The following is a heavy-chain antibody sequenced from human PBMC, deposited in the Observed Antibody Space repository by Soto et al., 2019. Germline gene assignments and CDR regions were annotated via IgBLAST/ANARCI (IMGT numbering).Heavy chain of an antibody. J-gene: IGHJ4*02. V-gene: IGHV3-48*02. CDR2: ISSTSVTI. D-gene: IGHD3-10*02. CDR3: ARDRPLFD. CDR1: GFTFNNYA. Sequence: EVQLVESGGSLLQPGGSLRLSCAASGFTFNNYAMNWVRQAPGKGLEWISYISSTSVTIYYADSVRGRFTISRDNAKNSLFLQMNSLRDEDTAVYYCARDRPLFDWGQGTLVTVSS.